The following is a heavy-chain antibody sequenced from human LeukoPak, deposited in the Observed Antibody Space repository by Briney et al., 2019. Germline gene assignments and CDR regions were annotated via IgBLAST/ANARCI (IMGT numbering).Heavy chain of an antibody. D-gene: IGHD2-21*02. J-gene: IGHJ4*02. CDR1: GGSISSYY. V-gene: IGHV4-4*07. Sequence: SETLSLTCTVSGGSISSYYWSWIRQPAGKGLEWIGRIYYSGSTNYNPSLRSRVTISVETSKNQFSLKLSSVTAADTAVYYCARAPGVMTAFDYWGQGALVTVSS. CDR3: ARAPGVMTAFDY. CDR2: IYYSGST.